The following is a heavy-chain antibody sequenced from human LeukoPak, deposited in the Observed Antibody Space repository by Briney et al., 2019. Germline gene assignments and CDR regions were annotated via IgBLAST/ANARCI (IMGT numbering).Heavy chain of an antibody. CDR1: GFTFSNYL. V-gene: IGHV3-7*03. Sequence: GGSLRLSCAASGFTFSNYLMTWVRQAPGKGLEWVADIKADGSEKYYVDSVKGRFTISRDNSKNTLYLQMNSLRAEDTAVYYCARLALVGATLNYFDYWGQGTLVTVSS. CDR3: ARLALVGATLNYFDY. CDR2: IKADGSEK. D-gene: IGHD1-26*01. J-gene: IGHJ4*02.